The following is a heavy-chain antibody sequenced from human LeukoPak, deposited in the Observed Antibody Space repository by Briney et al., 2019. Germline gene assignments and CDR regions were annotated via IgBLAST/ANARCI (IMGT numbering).Heavy chain of an antibody. Sequence: GGPLRLSCAASGFTFRFCAMHWVRQAPGKGLEGVAFIRYDGNNKNYADSVKGRFTIARDNSRDTLYLQMNSLRAEDTAVYYCTKGDDYGANTRLPKYNWFDPWGQGTLVTVSS. J-gene: IGHJ5*02. CDR2: IRYDGNNK. CDR3: TKGDDYGANTRLPKYNWFDP. CDR1: GFTFRFCA. V-gene: IGHV3-30*02. D-gene: IGHD4-23*01.